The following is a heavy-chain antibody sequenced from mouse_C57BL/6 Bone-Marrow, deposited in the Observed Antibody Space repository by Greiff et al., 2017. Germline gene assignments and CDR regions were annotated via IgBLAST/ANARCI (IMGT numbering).Heavy chain of an antibody. J-gene: IGHJ4*01. D-gene: IGHD1-1*02. CDR3: ARQDYGRYYYAMDY. Sequence: EVQVVESGGDLVKPGGSLKLSCAASGFTFSSYGMSWVRQTPDKRLEWVATISSGGSYTYYPDSVKGRFTISRDNAKNTLYLQMSSRKSEDTAMYYCARQDYGRYYYAMDYWGQGTSVTVSS. CDR2: ISSGGSYT. CDR1: GFTFSSYG. V-gene: IGHV5-6*01.